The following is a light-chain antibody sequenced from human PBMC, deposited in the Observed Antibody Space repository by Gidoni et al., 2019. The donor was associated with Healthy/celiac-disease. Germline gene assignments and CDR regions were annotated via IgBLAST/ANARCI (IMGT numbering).Light chain of an antibody. CDR3: QQRSNWSFT. V-gene: IGKV3-11*01. CDR1: QSGSSY. Sequence: EIVFTQSPATLSLSPGERTTHSCRTSQSGSSYLPGYQQTPGQPPRLLIYDASNSATGIPARFSGSGSWTDFSLPISSRVPEEVAAYYCQQRSNWSFTFGPGTKVDIK. CDR2: DAS. J-gene: IGKJ3*01.